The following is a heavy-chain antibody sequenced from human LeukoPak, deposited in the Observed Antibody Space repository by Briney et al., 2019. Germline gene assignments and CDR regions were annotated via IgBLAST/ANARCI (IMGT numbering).Heavy chain of an antibody. CDR3: ARVRKSVLWFGELLPDAFDI. D-gene: IGHD3-10*01. V-gene: IGHV1-2*04. CDR2: INPNSGGT. Sequence: ASVKVSCKASGYTFTGYYMHWVRQAPGQGLEWMGWINPNSGGTNYAQKFQGWVTMTRDTSISTAYMELSRLRSDDTAVYYCARVRKSVLWFGELLPDAFDIWGQGTMVTVSS. J-gene: IGHJ3*02. CDR1: GYTFTGYY.